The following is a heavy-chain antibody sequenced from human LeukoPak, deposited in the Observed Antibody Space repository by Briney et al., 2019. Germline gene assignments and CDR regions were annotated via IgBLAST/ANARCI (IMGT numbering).Heavy chain of an antibody. CDR2: IYYSGST. Sequence: SETLSLTCTVSGGSISSYYWSWIRQPPGKGLEWIGYIYYSGSTNYNPSLKSRVTISVDTSKNQFFLKLSSVTAADTAVYYCASSEEMATSAAFDIWGQGTMVTVSS. V-gene: IGHV4-59*01. CDR3: ASSEEMATSAAFDI. J-gene: IGHJ3*02. D-gene: IGHD5-12*01. CDR1: GGSISSYY.